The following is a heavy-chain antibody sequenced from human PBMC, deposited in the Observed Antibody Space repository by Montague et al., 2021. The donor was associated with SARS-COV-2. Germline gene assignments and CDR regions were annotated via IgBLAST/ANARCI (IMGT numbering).Heavy chain of an antibody. V-gene: IGHV5-10-1*01. CDR3: ERSQHCGSDRYLAY. CDR2: INPADSRT. CDR1: GYDFTTYW. Sequence: QSGAEVKKSGESLRISCRGSGYDFTTYWISWVRQMPGKGLEWIGRINPADSRTNYSPSFQGQVTISVDKSITTAYLQWSSLKASDTAMYFCERSQHCGSDRYLAYGGEGSLVNGSS. D-gene: IGHD2-21*02. J-gene: IGHJ4*02.